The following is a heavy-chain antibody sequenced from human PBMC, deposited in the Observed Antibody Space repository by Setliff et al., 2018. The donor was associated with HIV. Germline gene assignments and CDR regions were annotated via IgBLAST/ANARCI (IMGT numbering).Heavy chain of an antibody. Sequence: GSLRLSCVASGFRFSTYGMHWVRQAPGKGLEWISHITNTGSSTNYADSVKGRFTISRDNAKYSLYLQMNTLRVEDTAVYYYMYGGRTATTHWGQGTLVTVSS. J-gene: IGHJ4*02. CDR1: GFRFSTYG. V-gene: IGHV3-48*04. CDR3: MYGGRTATTH. D-gene: IGHD4-17*01. CDR2: ITNTGSST.